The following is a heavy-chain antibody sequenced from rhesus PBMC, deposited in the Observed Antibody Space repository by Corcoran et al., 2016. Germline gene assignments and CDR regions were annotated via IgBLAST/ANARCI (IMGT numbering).Heavy chain of an antibody. Sequence: QVQLQESGPGLVKPSETLSLTCAVSGGSFSSYWWSWIRQPPGKGLEWIGEINGNSGSTNYNPSLKSRVTISIDTSKNQFSLKLSSVTAADTAVYYCARYNWNHGGYWGQGVLVTVSS. D-gene: IGHD1-26*01. CDR1: GGSFSSYW. V-gene: IGHV4-80*01. J-gene: IGHJ4*01. CDR2: INGNSGST. CDR3: ARYNWNHGGY.